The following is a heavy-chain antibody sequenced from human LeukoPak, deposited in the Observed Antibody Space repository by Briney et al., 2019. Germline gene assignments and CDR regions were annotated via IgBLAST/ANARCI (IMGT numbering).Heavy chain of an antibody. V-gene: IGHV4-59*01. CDR3: ARDSSSEYFDY. J-gene: IGHJ4*02. Sequence: PSETLSLTCTVSGGSISSYCWSWIRQPPGKGLEWIGYISYSGSTNYNPSLKSRVTTSVDTSKIQFSLKLSSVTAADTAVYYCARDSSSEYFDYWGQETLVTVSS. CDR2: ISYSGST. CDR1: GGSISSYC. D-gene: IGHD3-3*01.